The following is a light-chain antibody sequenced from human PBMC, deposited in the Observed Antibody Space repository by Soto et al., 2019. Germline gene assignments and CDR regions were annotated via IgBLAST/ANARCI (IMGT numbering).Light chain of an antibody. J-gene: IGLJ1*01. V-gene: IGLV1-51*01. CDR3: GAWDTNMGAGV. CDR2: DNN. CDR1: TSNIGRNF. Sequence: QSVLTQPPSVSAAPGQKVTITCSGSTSNIGRNFISWYQQVPGTAPKLLIYDNNQRPLGIPDRFSGSKSGTSGTLDISGLQTGDEADYYCGAWDTNMGAGVFGNGTKVTVL.